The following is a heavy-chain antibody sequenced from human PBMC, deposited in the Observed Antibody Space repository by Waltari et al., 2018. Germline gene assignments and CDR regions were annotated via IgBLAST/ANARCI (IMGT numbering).Heavy chain of an antibody. J-gene: IGHJ4*02. CDR3: ARDPKRGYGDYFDY. V-gene: IGHV3-30*04. D-gene: IGHD4-17*01. Sequence: QVQLVESGGGVVQPGTSLRLSCAASGFTFKNYPMHWVRQAPGKGLEWVAVIAWDGKVKKYADFVEGRFTISRDDSRNTLYLQMSSLRTEDTAVYFCARDPKRGYGDYFDYWGQGTQVTVSS. CDR1: GFTFKNYP. CDR2: IAWDGKVK.